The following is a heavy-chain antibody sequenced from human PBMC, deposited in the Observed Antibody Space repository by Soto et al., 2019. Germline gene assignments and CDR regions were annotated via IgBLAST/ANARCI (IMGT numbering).Heavy chain of an antibody. D-gene: IGHD2-8*01. CDR3: AAGGVYAIPDYYYYYGMDV. Sequence: ASVKVSGKASGYTFTGYYMHWVRQAPGQGLGWMGWINPNSGGTNYAQKFQGRVTMTRDTSISTAYMELSRLRSDDTAVYYCAAGGVYAIPDYYYYYGMDVWGQGTTVTAP. J-gene: IGHJ6*02. V-gene: IGHV1-2*02. CDR2: INPNSGGT. CDR1: GYTFTGYY.